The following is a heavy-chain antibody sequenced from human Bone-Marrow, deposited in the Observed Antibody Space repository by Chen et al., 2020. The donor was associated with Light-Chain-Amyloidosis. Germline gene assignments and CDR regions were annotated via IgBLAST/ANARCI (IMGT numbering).Heavy chain of an antibody. CDR3: VRGNKPRFWMYAFDI. CDR1: GGSFSGYY. CDR2: INHSGST. V-gene: IGHV4-34*01. D-gene: IGHD3-3*01. J-gene: IGHJ3*02. Sequence: QVQLQQWGAGLLKPSETLSLTCAVYGGSFSGYYWSWIRQPPGKGLEWIGEINHSGSTNYNPSLKSRVTISVDTSKNEFSLKLSSVNDADTAVDYCVRGNKPRFWMYAFDIWGQGTMVTVSS.